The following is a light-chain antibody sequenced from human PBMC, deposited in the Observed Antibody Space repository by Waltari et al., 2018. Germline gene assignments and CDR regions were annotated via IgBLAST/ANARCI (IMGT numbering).Light chain of an antibody. V-gene: IGLV1-47*01. CDR2: RTN. J-gene: IGLJ3*02. Sequence: QSVLTPPPSASGPPGQRVTISCSGSRPNIGHTSEHWYQQLPGTAPKLPCYRTNQRPSGVPVLFSGSKSGTSASLAIRGLRSEDEADYYCAAWDDSLSGRVFGGGTKVTVL. CDR3: AAWDDSLSGRV. CDR1: RPNIGHTS.